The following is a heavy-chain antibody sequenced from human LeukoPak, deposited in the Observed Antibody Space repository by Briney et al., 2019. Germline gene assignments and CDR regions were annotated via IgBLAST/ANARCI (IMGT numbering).Heavy chain of an antibody. CDR2: INIYHDKT. D-gene: IGHD3-10*01. CDR1: GYTFSSYG. Sequence: ASGKVSCKTSGYTFSSYGISWVRQAPGQGLEWMGWINIYHDKTNYTQKFQSRVTMTTDTSTRTAYMELRSLRSDDTAVYYCARTLYYYGSGTYDPALLEYWGQGTLVTVSS. CDR3: ARTLYYYGSGTYDPALLEY. J-gene: IGHJ4*02. V-gene: IGHV1-18*01.